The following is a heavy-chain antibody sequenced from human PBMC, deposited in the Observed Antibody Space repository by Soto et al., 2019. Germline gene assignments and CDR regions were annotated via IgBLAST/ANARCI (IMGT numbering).Heavy chain of an antibody. CDR3: ARSRWGFAGHQRKGFDY. CDR1: GGSFSSGGFY. CDR2: IFYSGNT. V-gene: IGHV4-31*03. Sequence: PSETLSLTCTVSGGSFSSGGFYWNWIRQHPGKGLEWIGYIFYSGNTYYNPSLNNRVTISVDTSKNQFALRVNSVTAADTAVYYCARSRWGFAGHQRKGFDYWGQGTLVTVSS. D-gene: IGHD1-26*01. J-gene: IGHJ4*02.